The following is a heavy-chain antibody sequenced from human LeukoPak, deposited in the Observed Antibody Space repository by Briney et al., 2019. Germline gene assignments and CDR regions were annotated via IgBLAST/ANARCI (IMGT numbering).Heavy chain of an antibody. CDR2: LSGSDGST. J-gene: IGHJ4*02. V-gene: IGHV3-23*01. Sequence: PGGSLRLSCAASGFTFSSYGMSWVRHPPGKGLEWVSGLSGSDGSTYYDDPVQSRFTISRVNSQNTLYLRRNSLRAEDTAVYYCAKPVVPVISQHYFDYWGQGTLVTVPP. D-gene: IGHD3-22*01. CDR3: AKPVVPVISQHYFDY. CDR1: GFTFSSYG.